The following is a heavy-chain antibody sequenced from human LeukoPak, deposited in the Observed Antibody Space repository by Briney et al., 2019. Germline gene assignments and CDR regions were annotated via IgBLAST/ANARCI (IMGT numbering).Heavy chain of an antibody. J-gene: IGHJ6*03. V-gene: IGHV4-30-4*08. CDR2: IYYSGST. CDR1: GGSISSGDYY. D-gene: IGHD3-10*01. Sequence: SETLSLTCTVSGGSISSGDYYWSWIRQPPGKGLEWIGYIYYSGSTYYNPSLKSRVTISVDTPKNQFSLKLSSVTAADTAVYYCAREPRYGSGSYYNYMDVWGKGTTVTVSS. CDR3: AREPRYGSGSYYNYMDV.